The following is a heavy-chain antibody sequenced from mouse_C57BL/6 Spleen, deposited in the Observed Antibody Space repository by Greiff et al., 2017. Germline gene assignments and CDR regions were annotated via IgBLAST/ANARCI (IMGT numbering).Heavy chain of an antibody. CDR2: IYPSDSET. CDR3: ARGGVGLLNYFDY. D-gene: IGHD2-3*01. J-gene: IGHJ2*01. CDR1: GYTFTSYW. V-gene: IGHV1-61*01. Sequence: QVQLQQPGAELVRPGSSVKLSCKASGYTFTSYWMDWVKQRPGQGLEWIGNIYPSDSETHYNQKFKDKATLTVDKSSSTAYMQLSSLTSEDSAVYYCARGGVGLLNYFDYWGQGTTLTVSS.